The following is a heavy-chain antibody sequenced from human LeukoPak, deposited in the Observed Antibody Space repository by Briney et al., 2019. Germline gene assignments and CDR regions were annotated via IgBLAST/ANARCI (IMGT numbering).Heavy chain of an antibody. CDR1: GFTFSSYA. J-gene: IGHJ4*02. V-gene: IGHV3-23*01. Sequence: GGSLRLSCAASGFTFSSYAMSWVRQAPGKGLEWVSAISGSGGSTYYADSVKGRFTISRDNSKNTLYLQMNSLRAEDTAVYFCARGGVDHYGSGTYYLMYYFDHWGQGALVTASS. CDR3: ARGGVDHYGSGTYYLMYYFDH. CDR2: ISGSGGST. D-gene: IGHD3-10*01.